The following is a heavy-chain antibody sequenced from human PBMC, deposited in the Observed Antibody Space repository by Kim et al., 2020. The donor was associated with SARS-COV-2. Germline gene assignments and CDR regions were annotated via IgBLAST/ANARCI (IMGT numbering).Heavy chain of an antibody. CDR2: ISYDGSNK. Sequence: GGSLRLSCAASGFTFSSYAMHWVRQAPGKGLEWVAVISYDGSNKYYADSVKGRFTISRDNSKNTLYLQMNSLRAEDTAVYYCARDGRLDWGQGTLVTVSS. V-gene: IGHV3-30*04. CDR1: GFTFSSYA. D-gene: IGHD1-26*01. CDR3: ARDGRLD. J-gene: IGHJ4*02.